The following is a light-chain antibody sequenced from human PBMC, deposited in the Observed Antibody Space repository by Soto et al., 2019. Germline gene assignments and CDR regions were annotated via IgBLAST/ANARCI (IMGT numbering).Light chain of an antibody. Sequence: DIQMTQSPSTLSASVGDRITISCRASQSISNRLAWYQQKPGKAPKVLIYDASNLESGVPSRFSGSGSGTEFILSINSLQPDDFATYYCKHYGGMWAFGQGTKVEIK. CDR3: KHYGGMWA. CDR1: QSISNR. CDR2: DAS. V-gene: IGKV1-5*01. J-gene: IGKJ1*01.